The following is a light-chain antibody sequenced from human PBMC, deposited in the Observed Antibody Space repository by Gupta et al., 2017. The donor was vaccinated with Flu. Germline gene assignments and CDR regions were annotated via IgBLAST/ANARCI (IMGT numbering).Light chain of an antibody. CDR3: MQALQTPIT. J-gene: IGKJ5*01. V-gene: IGKV2-28*01. CDR2: LGS. CDR1: QSLLHSNGYNY. Sequence: VTPGEPAYVSCRSSQSLLHSNGYNYLDWFLQKPGQSPQLLIYLGSSRASGVPDRFSGSGSGTDFTLKISRVEAEDVGVYYCMQALQTPITFGHGTRLEIK.